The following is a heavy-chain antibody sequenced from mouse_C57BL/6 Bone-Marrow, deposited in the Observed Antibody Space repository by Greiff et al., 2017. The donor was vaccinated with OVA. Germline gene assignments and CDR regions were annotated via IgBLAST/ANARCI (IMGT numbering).Heavy chain of an antibody. CDR2: IDPSDSYT. J-gene: IGHJ1*03. V-gene: IGHV1-69*01. Sequence: QVQLQQPGAELVMPGASVKLSCKASGYTFTSYWMHWVKQRPGQGLEWIGEIDPSDSYTNYNQQFTGKSTLTVDKSSSTVYMQISSLTSEDAAVXDCARPYYGSSSLGYFDVWGTGTTVTVSS. CDR1: GYTFTSYW. CDR3: ARPYYGSSSLGYFDV. D-gene: IGHD1-1*01.